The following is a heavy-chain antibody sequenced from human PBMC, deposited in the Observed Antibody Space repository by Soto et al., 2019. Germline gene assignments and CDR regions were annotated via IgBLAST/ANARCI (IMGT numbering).Heavy chain of an antibody. D-gene: IGHD3-16*01. CDR2: VHAGNGDT. V-gene: IGHV1-3*05. CDR1: GYTFTSYV. CDR3: ARKDELWGSSALDR. J-gene: IGHJ4*02. Sequence: QVQLVQSGAEEKKPGASVKVSCKASGYTFTSYVVHWMRQAPGQSLEWMGWVHAGNGDTKFSEKFQGRVSMTRDTSARTAYMEVYSLTSEDTAIYYCARKDELWGSSALDRWGQGTLVTVSS.